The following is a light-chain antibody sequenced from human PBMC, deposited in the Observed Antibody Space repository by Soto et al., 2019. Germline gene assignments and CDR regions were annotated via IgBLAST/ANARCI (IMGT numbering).Light chain of an antibody. CDR2: YDS. V-gene: IGLV3-21*04. CDR1: NVGSKS. CDR3: QVWNRSSDHVI. J-gene: IGLJ2*01. Sequence: SYELTQPPSVSVAPGKTARITCGGNNVGSKSGHWYQQKPGQAPVLVIYYDSDRPSGIPERFSGSDSGNTAALTISRVEPGYEDDDYCQVWNRSSDHVIFGGGTKLTVL.